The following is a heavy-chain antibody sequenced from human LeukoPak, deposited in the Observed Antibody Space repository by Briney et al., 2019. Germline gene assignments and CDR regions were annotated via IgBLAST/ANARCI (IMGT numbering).Heavy chain of an antibody. D-gene: IGHD3-16*01. J-gene: IGHJ5*02. CDR2: IRYDGSNK. CDR3: AKGNTITSNQFDP. Sequence: QPGGSLRLSCAASGFTFSSYGMHWVRQAPGKGLEWVAFIRYDGSNKYYADSVKGRFTISRDNSKNTLYLQMNSLRAEDTAVYYCAKGNTITSNQFDPWGQGTLVTVSS. CDR1: GFTFSSYG. V-gene: IGHV3-30*02.